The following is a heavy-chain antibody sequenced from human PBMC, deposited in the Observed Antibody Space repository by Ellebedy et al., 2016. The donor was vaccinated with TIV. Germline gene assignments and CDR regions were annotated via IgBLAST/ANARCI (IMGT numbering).Heavy chain of an antibody. CDR2: INHSGST. V-gene: IGHV4-34*01. Sequence: SETLSLXXAVYGGSFSGYYWSWIRQPPGKGLEWIGEINHSGSTNYNPSLKSRVTISVDTSKNQFSLKLSSVTAADTAVYYCARAGGPRSWFDPWGQGTLVTVSS. J-gene: IGHJ5*02. CDR1: GGSFSGYY. CDR3: ARAGGPRSWFDP.